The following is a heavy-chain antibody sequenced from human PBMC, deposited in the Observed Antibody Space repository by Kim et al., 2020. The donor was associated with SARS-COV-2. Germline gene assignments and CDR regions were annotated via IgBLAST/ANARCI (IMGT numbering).Heavy chain of an antibody. Sequence: SETLSLTCTVSGGSISSYYWSWIRQPPGKGLEWIWYIYYSGSTNYNPSLKSRVTISLDTSKNQFSLKLISVTAADTAVYYCARELWESGEYFFDYWGQGTLVTVSS. CDR3: ARELWESGEYFFDY. CDR2: IYYSGST. CDR1: GGSISSYY. J-gene: IGHJ4*02. V-gene: IGHV4-59*13. D-gene: IGHD1-26*01.